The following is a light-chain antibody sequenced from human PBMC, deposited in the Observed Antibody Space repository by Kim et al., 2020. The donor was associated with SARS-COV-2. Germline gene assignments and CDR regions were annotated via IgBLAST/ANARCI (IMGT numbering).Light chain of an antibody. CDR3: QQLNSYPPGT. Sequence: IQLTQSPSSLSASVGDRVTITCRASQGISSYLAWYQQKPGKAPKLLIYAASTLQSGVQSRFSGSGSGTDFTLTISSLQPEDFATYYCQQLNSYPPGTFGPGTKVDIK. J-gene: IGKJ3*01. CDR1: QGISSY. CDR2: AAS. V-gene: IGKV1-9*01.